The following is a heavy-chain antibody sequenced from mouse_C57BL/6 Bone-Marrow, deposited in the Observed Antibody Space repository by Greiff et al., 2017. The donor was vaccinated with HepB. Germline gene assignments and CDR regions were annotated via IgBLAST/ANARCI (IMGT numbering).Heavy chain of an antibody. Sequence: VKLVESGPGLVAPSQSLSITCTVSGFSLTSYAISWVSQPPGKGLEWLGVIWTGGGTNYNSALKSRLSISKDNSKSQVFVKMNSLQTDDTARYYCDRKEVRWRDYAMNYWGQGTSVTVSS. J-gene: IGHJ4*01. D-gene: IGHD2-3*01. CDR1: GFSLTSYA. V-gene: IGHV2-9-1*01. CDR3: DRKEVRWRDYAMNY. CDR2: IWTGGGT.